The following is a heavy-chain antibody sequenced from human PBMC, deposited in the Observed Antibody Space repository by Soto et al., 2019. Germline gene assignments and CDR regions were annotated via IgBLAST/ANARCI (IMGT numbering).Heavy chain of an antibody. CDR2: ISGSGGST. V-gene: IGHV3-23*01. CDR3: AKERLGTDY. J-gene: IGHJ4*02. CDR1: GFTFSSYA. D-gene: IGHD1-1*01. Sequence: SGGSLRLSCAASGFTFSSYAMSWVRQAPGKGQEWVSAISGSGGSTYYANSVKGRFTISRGNSKNTLYLQMNSPSAADTAVYYCAKERLGTDYWGKVTLVTVSS.